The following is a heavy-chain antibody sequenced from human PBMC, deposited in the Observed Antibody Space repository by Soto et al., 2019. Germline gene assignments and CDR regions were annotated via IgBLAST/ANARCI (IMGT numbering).Heavy chain of an antibody. V-gene: IGHV3-23*01. D-gene: IGHD5-18*01. Sequence: GGSLRLSCAASGFTFSSYAMSWVRQAPGKGLEWVSAISGSGGSTYYADSVKGRFTISRDNSKNTLYLQMNSLRAEDTAVYYCARAPCNGYGFACRYYFDYWGQGTLVTVSS. CDR2: ISGSGGST. J-gene: IGHJ4*02. CDR3: ARAPCNGYGFACRYYFDY. CDR1: GFTFSSYA.